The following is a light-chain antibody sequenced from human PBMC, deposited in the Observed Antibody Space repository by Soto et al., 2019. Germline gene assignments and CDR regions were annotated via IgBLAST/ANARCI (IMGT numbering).Light chain of an antibody. J-gene: IGKJ3*01. CDR2: GTF. CDR1: QDIKTY. CDR3: QHLNNYPPFT. V-gene: IGKV1-9*01. Sequence: IQLTQSPSSLSASVGDRVSITCRASQDIKTYLAWYQQKQGKAPKLLISGTFTLQSGVPSRFNGSGSGTDFTLTISRLQTEDFATYYCQHLNNYPPFTVGPGTKVDLE.